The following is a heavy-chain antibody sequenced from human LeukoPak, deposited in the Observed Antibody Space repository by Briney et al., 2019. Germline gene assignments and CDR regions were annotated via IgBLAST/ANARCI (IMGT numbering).Heavy chain of an antibody. D-gene: IGHD2-2*01. J-gene: IGHJ6*02. V-gene: IGHV1-18*01. CDR1: GYTFTSYG. Sequence: ASVKVSCKASGYTFTSYGISWVRQAPGQGLEWMGWISAYNGNTNYAQKLQGRVTMTTDTSTSTAYMELRSLRSDDTAVYYYARDGGYCSSTSCYSGDYYYYGMDVWGQGTTVTVSS. CDR2: ISAYNGNT. CDR3: ARDGGYCSSTSCYSGDYYYYGMDV.